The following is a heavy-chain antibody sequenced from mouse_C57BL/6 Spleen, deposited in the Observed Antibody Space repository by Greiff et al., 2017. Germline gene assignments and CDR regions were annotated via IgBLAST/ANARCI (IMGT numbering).Heavy chain of an antibody. Sequence: QVQLQQSGAELVKPGASVKLSCKASGYTFTSYWMQWVKQRPGQGLEWIGEIDPSDSYTNYNQKFKGKATLTVDTSSSTAYMQLSSLTSEDSAVYYCARWFYYAMDYWGQGTSVTVSS. CDR2: IDPSDSYT. CDR1: GYTFTSYW. D-gene: IGHD2-3*01. V-gene: IGHV1-50*01. J-gene: IGHJ4*01. CDR3: ARWFYYAMDY.